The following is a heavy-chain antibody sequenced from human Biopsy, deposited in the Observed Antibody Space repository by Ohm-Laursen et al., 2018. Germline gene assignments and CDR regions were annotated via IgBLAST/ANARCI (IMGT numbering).Heavy chain of an antibody. CDR1: GGSIGSDY. CDR3: AREKYDGSDHYSSPFDY. D-gene: IGHD3-22*01. Sequence: SETLSLTCTVSGGSIGSDYWAWIRQSPGKGLEWIAYSHYSGSTNYNPSLRHRVTISVDTSKNQFSLKVTSVTAADTAVYYCAREKYDGSDHYSSPFDYWGQGTLVTVSS. V-gene: IGHV4-59*12. CDR2: SHYSGST. J-gene: IGHJ4*02.